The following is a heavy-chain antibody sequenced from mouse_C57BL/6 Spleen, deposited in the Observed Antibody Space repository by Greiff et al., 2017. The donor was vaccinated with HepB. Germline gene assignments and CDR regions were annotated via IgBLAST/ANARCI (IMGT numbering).Heavy chain of an antibody. Sequence: EVMLVESGGGLVKPGGSLKLSCAASGFTFSDYGMHWVRQAPEKGLEWVAYISSGSSTIYYADTVKGRFTISRDNAKNTLFLQMTSLRSEDTAMDYCARIRWLLGAMDYWGQGTSVTVSS. J-gene: IGHJ4*01. CDR3: ARIRWLLGAMDY. CDR1: GFTFSDYG. D-gene: IGHD2-3*01. CDR2: ISSGSSTI. V-gene: IGHV5-17*01.